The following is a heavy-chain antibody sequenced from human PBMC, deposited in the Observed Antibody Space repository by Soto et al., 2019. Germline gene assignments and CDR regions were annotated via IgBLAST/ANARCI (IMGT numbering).Heavy chain of an antibody. J-gene: IGHJ6*02. CDR2: IWYDGSNK. D-gene: IGHD2-21*01. CDR3: ARGDKSSWDYYYYYGMDV. V-gene: IGHV3-33*01. CDR1: GFTFSSYG. Sequence: QVQLVESGGGVVQPGRSLRLSCAASGFTFSSYGMHWVRQAPGKGLEWVAVIWYDGSNKYYADSVKGRFTISRDNSKNPLYLQMNILSAEDTAVYYCARGDKSSWDYYYYYGMDVWGQGTTVTVSS.